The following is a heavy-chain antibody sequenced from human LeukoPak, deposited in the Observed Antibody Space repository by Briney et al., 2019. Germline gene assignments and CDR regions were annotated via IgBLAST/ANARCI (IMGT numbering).Heavy chain of an antibody. V-gene: IGHV4-39*01. D-gene: IGHD4-23*01. J-gene: IGHJ4*02. CDR1: GGSISSSSYY. Sequence: SETLSLTCTVSGGSISSSSYYWGWIRQPPGKGLEWIGSIYYSGSTYYNPSLKSRVTISVDTSKNQFSLKLSSVTAADTAVYYCARGPPTTVVIDYWGQGTLVTVSS. CDR2: IYYSGST. CDR3: ARGPPTTVVIDY.